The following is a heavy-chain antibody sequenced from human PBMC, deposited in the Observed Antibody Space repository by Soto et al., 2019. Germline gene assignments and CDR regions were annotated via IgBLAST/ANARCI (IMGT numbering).Heavy chain of an antibody. CDR1: GYTFTSYD. J-gene: IGHJ5*02. CDR2: MNPNSGNT. D-gene: IGHD3-16*01. Sequence: ASVKVSCKASGYTFTSYDINWVRQATGQGLEWMGWMNPNSGNTGYAQKFQGRVTMTRNTSISTAYMELSSLRSEDTAVYYCARGFYYYDYIQVWFDPWGQGTLVTVSS. V-gene: IGHV1-8*01. CDR3: ARGFYYYDYIQVWFDP.